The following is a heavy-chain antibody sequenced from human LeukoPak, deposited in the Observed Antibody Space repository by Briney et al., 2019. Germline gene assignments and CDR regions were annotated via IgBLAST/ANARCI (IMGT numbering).Heavy chain of an antibody. Sequence: ASVKVSCKASGYTFTGYYMHWVRQAPGQGLEWMGWINPNSGDTNYAPKFQGRVTMIKDTSTNSAYMELNKLTSDDTAVYYCGRGNKSFDPWGQGTLVTISS. CDR2: INPNSGDT. J-gene: IGHJ5*02. V-gene: IGHV1-2*02. CDR1: GYTFTGYY. CDR3: GRGNKSFDP.